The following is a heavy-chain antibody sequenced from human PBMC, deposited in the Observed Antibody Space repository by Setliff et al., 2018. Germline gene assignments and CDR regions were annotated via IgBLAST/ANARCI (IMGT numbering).Heavy chain of an antibody. CDR1: SGSIGSHY. V-gene: IGHV4-59*11. CDR3: ARAPPSVPYGDYGPRQYFDL. Sequence: PSETLSLTGSVSSGSIGSHYWNWMRQPPGKGLEWIGHVFHTGSTKYNPSLRSRVTISVDTSENYFSLRLTSVTAADTAVYYCARAPPSVPYGDYGPRQYFDLWGRGSLVTVSS. D-gene: IGHD4-17*01. CDR2: VFHTGST. J-gene: IGHJ2*01.